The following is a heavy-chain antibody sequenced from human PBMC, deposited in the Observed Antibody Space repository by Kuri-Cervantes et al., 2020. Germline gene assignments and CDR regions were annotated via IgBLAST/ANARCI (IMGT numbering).Heavy chain of an antibody. CDR2: IIPTFGTA. J-gene: IGHJ6*02. V-gene: IGHV1-69*13. Sequence: SVKVSCKASGGTFSSYAISWVRQAPGQGLEWMGGIIPTFGTANYAQKFQGRVTITADESTSTAYMELSSLRSEDTAVYYCARGHCSSTSCYGEEDYYYYGMDVWGQGTTVTVSS. CDR1: GGTFSSYA. D-gene: IGHD2-2*01. CDR3: ARGHCSSTSCYGEEDYYYYGMDV.